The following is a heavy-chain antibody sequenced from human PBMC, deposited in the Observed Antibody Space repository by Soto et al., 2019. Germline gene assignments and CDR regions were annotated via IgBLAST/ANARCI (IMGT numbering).Heavy chain of an antibody. CDR1: GGSINSGGYS. D-gene: IGHD2-8*01. J-gene: IGHJ5*02. CDR3: ARNGDCTRPGCIVGWFDP. CDR2: IYHSGST. Sequence: PSETLSLTCAVSGGSINSGGYSWSWIRQPPGKGLEWIGYIYHSGSTYYNPSLKSRVTISVDRSKNQFSLKLSSVTAADTAMYYCARNGDCTRPGCIVGWFDPWGPGTLVTVSS. V-gene: IGHV4-30-2*01.